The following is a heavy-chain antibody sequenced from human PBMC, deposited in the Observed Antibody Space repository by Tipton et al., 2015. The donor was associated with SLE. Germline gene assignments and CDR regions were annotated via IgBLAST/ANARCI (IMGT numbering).Heavy chain of an antibody. Sequence: GSLRLSCAASGFTFSDYYMSWIRQAPGKGLEWVSYISSSSSYTNYADSVKGRFTISRDNAKNSLYLQMNSLRAEDTAVYYCARDKKGVSGSPRGYFDYWGQGTLVTVSS. V-gene: IGHV3-11*06. D-gene: IGHD1-26*01. CDR2: ISSSSSYT. CDR1: GFTFSDYY. J-gene: IGHJ4*02. CDR3: ARDKKGVSGSPRGYFDY.